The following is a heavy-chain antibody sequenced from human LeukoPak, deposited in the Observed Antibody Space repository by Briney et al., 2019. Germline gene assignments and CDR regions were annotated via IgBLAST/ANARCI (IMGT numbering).Heavy chain of an antibody. CDR3: AELGITMFGGV. V-gene: IGHV3-48*03. Sequence: PGGSLRLSCAASGFTFSSYEMNWVRQAPGKGLEWVSYISSSGSTIYYADSVKGRFTISRDNPKNSLYLQMNSLRAEDTAVYYCAELGITMFGGVWGKGTTVTISS. CDR2: ISSSGSTI. J-gene: IGHJ6*04. D-gene: IGHD3-10*02. CDR1: GFTFSSYE.